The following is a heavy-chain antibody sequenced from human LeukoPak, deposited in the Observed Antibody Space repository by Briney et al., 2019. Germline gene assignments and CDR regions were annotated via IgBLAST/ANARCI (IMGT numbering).Heavy chain of an antibody. CDR2: ISSSSSYI. V-gene: IGHV3-21*01. CDR3: ARDRYDILTGYNNWFDP. Sequence: GGSLRLSCAASGFTFSSYSMNWVRQAPGKGLEWVSSISSSSSYIYYADSVKGRFTISRDNAKNSLYLQMNSLRAEDTAVYYCARDRYDILTGYNNWFDPWGQGTLVTVSS. J-gene: IGHJ5*02. CDR1: GFTFSSYS. D-gene: IGHD3-9*01.